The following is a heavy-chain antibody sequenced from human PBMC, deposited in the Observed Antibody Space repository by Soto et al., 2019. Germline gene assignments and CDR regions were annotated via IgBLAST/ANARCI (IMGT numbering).Heavy chain of an antibody. D-gene: IGHD6-13*01. Sequence: SVKVSCKASGGTFSSYTVSWVRQAPGQGLEWMGRIIPILGIANYAQKFQGRVTITADKSTSTAYMELSSLRSEDTAVYYCAGRYSSSWAFDYWGQGTLVTVSS. CDR1: GGTFSSYT. J-gene: IGHJ4*02. CDR2: IIPILGIA. CDR3: AGRYSSSWAFDY. V-gene: IGHV1-69*02.